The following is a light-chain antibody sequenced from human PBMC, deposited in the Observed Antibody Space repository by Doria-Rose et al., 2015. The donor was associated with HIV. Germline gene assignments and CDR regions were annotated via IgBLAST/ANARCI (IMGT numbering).Light chain of an antibody. J-gene: IGLJ2*01. Sequence: SYELTHLPALSVSPGQTASITCSGDKLGDKYACWYQQKSGQSPVLVIYQDNKRPSGIPERFPGSNSGNTATLTISGTQAIDEADYYCQAWDSTTVVFGGGTKLTVL. CDR2: QDN. CDR3: QAWDSTTVV. CDR1: KLGDKY. V-gene: IGLV3-1*01.